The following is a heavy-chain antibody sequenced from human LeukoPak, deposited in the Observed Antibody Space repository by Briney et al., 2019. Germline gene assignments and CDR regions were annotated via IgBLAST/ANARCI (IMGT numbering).Heavy chain of an antibody. CDR1: GYTLTELS. CDR2: INTNTGNP. D-gene: IGHD5-24*01. V-gene: IGHV7-4-1*02. J-gene: IGHJ4*02. Sequence: ASVKVSCTVSGYTLTELSMHWVRQAPGQGLEWMGWINTNTGNPTYAQGFTGRFVFSLDTSVSTAYLQISSLKAEDTAVYYCARGDGYNYNIPDYWGQGTLVTVSS. CDR3: ARGDGYNYNIPDY.